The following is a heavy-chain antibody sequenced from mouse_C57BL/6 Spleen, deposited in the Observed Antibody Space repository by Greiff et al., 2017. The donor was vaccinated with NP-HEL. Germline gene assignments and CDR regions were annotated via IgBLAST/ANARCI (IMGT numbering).Heavy chain of an antibody. D-gene: IGHD1-1*01. V-gene: IGHV7-3*01. Sequence: EVHLVESGGGLVQPGGSLSLSCAASGFTFTDYYMSWVRQPPGKALEWLGFIRNKANGYTTEYSASVKGRFTISRDNSQSILYLQMNALRAEDSATYYCARYYYYGSSYGWYFDVWGTGTTVTVSS. CDR3: ARYYYYGSSYGWYFDV. CDR2: IRNKANGYTT. CDR1: GFTFTDYY. J-gene: IGHJ1*03.